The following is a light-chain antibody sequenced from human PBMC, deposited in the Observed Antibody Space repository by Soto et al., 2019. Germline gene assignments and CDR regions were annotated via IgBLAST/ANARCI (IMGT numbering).Light chain of an antibody. Sequence: DIQMSQSPSTLPASVGDRVTITCRASQSINVWLAWYQHKPGQAPKLLIYDASTLESGVPSRFTGSGSETEFTLTISSLQPADFATYYCQQYNSYSRTFGQGTKVEIK. CDR1: QSINVW. J-gene: IGKJ1*01. CDR2: DAS. V-gene: IGKV1-5*01. CDR3: QQYNSYSRT.